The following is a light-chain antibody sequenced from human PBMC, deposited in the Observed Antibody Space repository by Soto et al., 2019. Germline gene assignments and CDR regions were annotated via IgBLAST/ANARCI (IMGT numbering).Light chain of an antibody. Sequence: DIQMTQSPASVSASVGDRVTITCRASQALSTSLAWYQQRPGKAPKLLIYGVSTLQTGVPSRFSGSGSGTDFTLTISRLQPEDFATYYGQQTISFPWTFGQGTKVDIK. J-gene: IGKJ1*01. CDR1: QALSTS. CDR2: GVS. V-gene: IGKV1-12*01. CDR3: QQTISFPWT.